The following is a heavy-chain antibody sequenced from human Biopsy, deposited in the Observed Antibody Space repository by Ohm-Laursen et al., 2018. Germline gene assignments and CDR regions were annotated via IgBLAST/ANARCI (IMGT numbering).Heavy chain of an antibody. CDR1: DVSISTYY. D-gene: IGHD5-12*01. Sequence: SETLSLTWTVSDVSISTYYWSWIRQSPGRGLEWIAHIYYNGDTDYNPSLKSRVTISLDAPKNQFSLKMSAVTAADTAIYYCAREAIGVATTFDLWGQGTMVAVSS. CDR3: AREAIGVATTFDL. V-gene: IGHV4-59*01. CDR2: IYYNGDT. J-gene: IGHJ3*01.